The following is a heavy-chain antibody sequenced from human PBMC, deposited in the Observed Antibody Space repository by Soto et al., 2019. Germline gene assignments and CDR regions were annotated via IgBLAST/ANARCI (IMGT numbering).Heavy chain of an antibody. J-gene: IGHJ4*02. D-gene: IGHD2-2*01. CDR3: GTDIVVVPGSGWDYFDY. V-gene: IGHV4-30-4*02. Sequence: SDTLSLTCTVSGGSISGGDDYWSWIGHPPGQGLEWIGYIYYSGSTYYNPSLKSRVTISVDTSKNQFSLKLSSVTAADTAVYYCGTDIVVVPGSGWDYFDYWGQGTLVTVSS. CDR1: GGSISGGDDY. CDR2: IYYSGST.